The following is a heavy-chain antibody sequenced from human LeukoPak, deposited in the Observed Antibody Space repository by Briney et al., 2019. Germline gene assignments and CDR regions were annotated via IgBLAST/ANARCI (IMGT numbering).Heavy chain of an antibody. J-gene: IGHJ3*02. CDR2: IYYSGST. CDR1: GGSISSYY. V-gene: IGHV4-59*01. Sequence: SETLSLTCTVSGGSISSYYWSWIRQPPGKGLEWIGYIYYSGSTNYNPSLKSRVTISVDTSKNQFSLKLSSVTAADTAVYYCASGVYIPPPHDAFDIWGQGTMVTVSS. D-gene: IGHD3-3*01. CDR3: ASGVYIPPPHDAFDI.